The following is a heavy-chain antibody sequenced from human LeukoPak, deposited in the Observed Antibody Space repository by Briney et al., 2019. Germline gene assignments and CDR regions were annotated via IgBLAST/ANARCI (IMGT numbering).Heavy chain of an antibody. Sequence: ASVKVSCKASGYTFTSYDINWVRQATGQGLEWMGWMNPNSGNTGYAQKFQGRVTMTSNTSISTAYMELSSLRSEDTAVYYCARGSSWYQYYYYGMDVWGQGTTVTVSS. J-gene: IGHJ6*02. CDR3: ARGSSWYQYYYYGMDV. D-gene: IGHD6-13*01. CDR1: GYTFTSYD. V-gene: IGHV1-8*01. CDR2: MNPNSGNT.